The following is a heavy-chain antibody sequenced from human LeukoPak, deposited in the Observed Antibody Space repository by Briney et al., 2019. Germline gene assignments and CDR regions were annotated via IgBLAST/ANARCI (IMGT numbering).Heavy chain of an antibody. V-gene: IGHV3-23*01. CDR3: AGALPGAKHDAFDV. J-gene: IGHJ3*01. D-gene: IGHD4/OR15-4a*01. Sequence: PGGSLRLSCAASGFTFSAFAISWVRQAPGKGLEWVSAISNDGSRTYYTGSVKGRFTISRDNSKNTLSLQMNSLRAEDTAVYYCAGALPGAKHDAFDVWGQGTMVTVSS. CDR1: GFTFSAFA. CDR2: ISNDGSRT.